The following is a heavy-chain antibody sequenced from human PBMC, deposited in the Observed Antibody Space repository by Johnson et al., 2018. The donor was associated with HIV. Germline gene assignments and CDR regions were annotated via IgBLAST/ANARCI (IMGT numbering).Heavy chain of an antibody. CDR3: ARGLGGYDSSGYYWTDAFDI. CDR2: ISWNSGSI. D-gene: IGHD3-22*01. V-gene: IGHV3-9*01. CDR1: GFTFDDYA. J-gene: IGHJ3*02. Sequence: VQLVESGGGLVQPGRSLRLSCAASGFTFDDYAMHWVRQAPGKGLEWVSGISWNSGSIGYADSVKGRFTISRDNAKNSLYLQMNSLRAEDTALYYCARGLGGYDSSGYYWTDAFDIWGQGTMVTVSS.